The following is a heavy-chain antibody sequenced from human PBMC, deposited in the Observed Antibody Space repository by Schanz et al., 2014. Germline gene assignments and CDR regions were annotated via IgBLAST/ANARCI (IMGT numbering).Heavy chain of an antibody. Sequence: QVQLQESGPGLVKPSQTLSLTCSVSGGSISSGGYFWTWIRQHPGKGLEWIGHIDYRGNPYYNESLKSRVTISTDMSRNQFSLRLKSVTAADTALYYCARERDALDIWGQGTMVTVSS. J-gene: IGHJ3*02. CDR2: IDYRGNP. CDR1: GGSISSGGYF. V-gene: IGHV4-31*03. CDR3: ARERDALDI.